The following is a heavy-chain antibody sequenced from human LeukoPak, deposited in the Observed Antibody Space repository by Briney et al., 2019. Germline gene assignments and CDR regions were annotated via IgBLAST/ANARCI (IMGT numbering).Heavy chain of an antibody. Sequence: SETLSITCTVSGYSISSGYYWGWIRQPPGRGLEWIGSIYHSGTSYHNPSLKSRATISVDTSNNQCSLNQSTVTAADTAVYYCARDLGRYYDRGTLSAFDIWGQGTMVTVSS. CDR3: ARDLGRYYDRGTLSAFDI. CDR2: IYHSGTS. V-gene: IGHV4-38-2*02. CDR1: GYSISSGYY. J-gene: IGHJ3*02. D-gene: IGHD3-9*01.